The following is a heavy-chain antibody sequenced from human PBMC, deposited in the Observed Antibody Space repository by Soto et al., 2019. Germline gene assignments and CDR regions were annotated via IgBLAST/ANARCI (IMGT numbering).Heavy chain of an antibody. CDR1: GFSLSTSGVG. V-gene: IGHV2-5*02. D-gene: IGHD6-25*01. J-gene: IGHJ4*02. CDR3: AHRGRLQFEYYFDY. CDR2: IYWDDDK. Sequence: QITLKESGPTLVKPTQTLTLTCTFSGFSLSTSGVGVGWIRQPPGKALEWLALIYWDDDKRYSPSLKSRLTITKDTSKNQVVLTMTNMDPVDTATYYCAHRGRLQFEYYFDYWGQGTLVTVSS.